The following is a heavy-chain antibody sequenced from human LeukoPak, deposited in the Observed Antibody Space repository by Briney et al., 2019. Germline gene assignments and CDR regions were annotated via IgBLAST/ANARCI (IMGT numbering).Heavy chain of an antibody. CDR2: ISSSSSYI. J-gene: IGHJ4*02. D-gene: IGHD5-18*01. V-gene: IGHV3-21*01. CDR3: ARASPGYSYRTYFDY. CDR1: GFTFSSYS. Sequence: GGSLRLSCAASGFTFSSYSMNWVRQAPGKGLEWVSSISSSSSYIYYADLVKGRFTISRDNAKNSLYLQMNSLRAEDTAVYYCARASPGYSYRTYFDYWGQGTLVTVSS.